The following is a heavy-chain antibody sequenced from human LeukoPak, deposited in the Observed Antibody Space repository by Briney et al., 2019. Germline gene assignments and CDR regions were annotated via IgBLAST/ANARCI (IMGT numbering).Heavy chain of an antibody. CDR1: GGSISNFY. CDR2: IYSTGST. D-gene: IGHD1-14*01. V-gene: IGHV4-4*07. Sequence: PSETLSLTCSVSGGSISNFYWSWIRQPAGKGLEWIGRIYSTGSTNYNLSLESRVTMSVDTSKNQFSLKLNSVTAADTAVYYCARNRPSFDIWGQGTMVTVSS. CDR3: ARNRPSFDI. J-gene: IGHJ3*02.